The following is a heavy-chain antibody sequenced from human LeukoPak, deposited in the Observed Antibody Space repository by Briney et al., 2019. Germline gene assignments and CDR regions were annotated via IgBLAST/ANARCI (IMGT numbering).Heavy chain of an antibody. D-gene: IGHD3-22*01. CDR1: GFTFRSYA. Sequence: PGGSLRLSCAGSGFTFRSYAMEWVRQAPGKGLEWVSLISDTGSSTYYAPSVKGRVTISRDNSKNTLDLQMNSLRAEDTAVYYCAKGRYDSSGYNWFDPWGQGTLVTVSS. J-gene: IGHJ5*02. CDR3: AKGRYDSSGYNWFDP. CDR2: ISDTGSST. V-gene: IGHV3-23*01.